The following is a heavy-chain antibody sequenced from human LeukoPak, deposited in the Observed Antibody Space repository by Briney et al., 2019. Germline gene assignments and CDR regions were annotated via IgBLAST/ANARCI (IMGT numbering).Heavy chain of an antibody. CDR3: ARKPYYYGSGSGFYYGMDV. CDR1: GGSISSYY. D-gene: IGHD3-10*01. J-gene: IGHJ6*04. Sequence: SETLSLTYTVSGGSISSYYWSWIRQPPGKGLEWIGYIYYSGSTNYNPSLKSRVTISVDTSKNQFSLKLSSVTAADTAVYYCARKPYYYGSGSGFYYGMDVWGKGTTVTVSS. CDR2: IYYSGST. V-gene: IGHV4-59*01.